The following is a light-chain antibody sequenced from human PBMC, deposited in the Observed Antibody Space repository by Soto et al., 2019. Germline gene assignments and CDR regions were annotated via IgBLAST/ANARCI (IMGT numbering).Light chain of an antibody. CDR1: QSIRSY. J-gene: IGKJ2*01. CDR3: QQSSNTQYT. CDR2: GES. V-gene: IGKV1-39*01. Sequence: DIQMTQSPSSLSAFVGDRVTITCRASQSIRSYLNWYQQKPGKAPKLLIYGESSLQTGVPTRFSGSGSGTDFVLSLSRLQPGDSATYYRQQSSNTQYTFGQGTNLEIK.